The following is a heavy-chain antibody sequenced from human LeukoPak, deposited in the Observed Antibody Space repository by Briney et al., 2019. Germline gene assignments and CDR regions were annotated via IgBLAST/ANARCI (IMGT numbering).Heavy chain of an antibody. V-gene: IGHV1-46*01. Sequence: ASVKLSCKASGYTFTSYYMHWVRQAPGQGLEWMGIINPSSGSTSYAQKFQGRVTMTRDTSTSTVYMELSSLRSEDTAVYYCARGQGISPKGDYFDYWGQGTLVTVSS. J-gene: IGHJ4*02. CDR1: GYTFTSYY. D-gene: IGHD3-3*02. CDR2: INPSSGST. CDR3: ARGQGISPKGDYFDY.